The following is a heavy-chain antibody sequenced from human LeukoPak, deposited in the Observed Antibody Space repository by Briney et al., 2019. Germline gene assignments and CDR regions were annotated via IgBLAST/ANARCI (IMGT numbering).Heavy chain of an antibody. Sequence: GGSLRLSCAASGFTFNKYSMNWVRQAPGKGLECVSYISSSSSIIYYGDSVKGRFTISRDNAKNSLYLQMNSLRAEDTAVYYCARARRDGYNVYWYFDLWGRGTLVTVSS. V-gene: IGHV3-48*04. J-gene: IGHJ2*01. CDR3: ARARRDGYNVYWYFDL. D-gene: IGHD5-24*01. CDR2: ISSSSSII. CDR1: GFTFNKYS.